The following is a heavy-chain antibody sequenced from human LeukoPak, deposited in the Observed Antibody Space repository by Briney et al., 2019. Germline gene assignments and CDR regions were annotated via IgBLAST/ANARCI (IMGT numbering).Heavy chain of an antibody. CDR3: ARPRYSNYLYNWFDP. Sequence: GASVKVSCKGSGYTFTSYGISWVRQAPGQGLEWMGWISAYNGNTNYAQKLQGRVTMTTDTSTSTAYMELRSLRSDDTAVYYCARPRYSNYLYNWFDPWGQGTLVTVSS. V-gene: IGHV1-18*01. D-gene: IGHD4-11*01. J-gene: IGHJ5*02. CDR2: ISAYNGNT. CDR1: GYTFTSYG.